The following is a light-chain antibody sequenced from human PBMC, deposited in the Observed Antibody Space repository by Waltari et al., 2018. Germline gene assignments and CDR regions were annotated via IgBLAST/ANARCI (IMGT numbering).Light chain of an antibody. CDR3: QQYYTTPYT. V-gene: IGKV4-1*01. Sequence: DIVMTQSPDSLAVSLGERATVKCKSSQSLLYSPNNKKCLAWYQQKPGQAPKLLIYWASTRESGVPGRFSGSGSVTDFTLTISSLQPEDVAIYYCQQYYTTPYTFGQGTKLEIK. CDR1: QSLLYSPNNKKC. CDR2: WAS. J-gene: IGKJ2*01.